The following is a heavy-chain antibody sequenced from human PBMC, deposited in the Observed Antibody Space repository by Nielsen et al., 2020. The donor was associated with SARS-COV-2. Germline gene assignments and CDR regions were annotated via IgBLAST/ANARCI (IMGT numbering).Heavy chain of an antibody. Sequence: RQAPGKGLEWIGEISHSGSTNYKPSLKSRVTISVDRSKNQFSLKMRSVTAADTAVYYCVKGDCGGGSCYSSWGQGTLVTVSS. V-gene: IGHV4-34*01. J-gene: IGHJ5*02. D-gene: IGHD2-15*01. CDR2: ISHSGST. CDR3: VKGDCGGGSCYSS.